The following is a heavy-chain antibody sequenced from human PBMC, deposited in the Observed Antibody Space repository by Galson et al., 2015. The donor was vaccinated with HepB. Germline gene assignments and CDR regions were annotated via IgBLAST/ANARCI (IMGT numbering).Heavy chain of an antibody. Sequence: SLRLSCAASGFTFDDYGMSWVRQVPGKGLECVSGINWNGGGRGYPDSVKGRFTISRDNAKNYLYLQMNSLRAEDTAIYYCAREGGYHGEFDYWGQGILVTVSS. CDR1: GFTFDDYG. CDR2: INWNGGGR. CDR3: AREGGYHGEFDY. V-gene: IGHV3-20*04. J-gene: IGHJ4*02. D-gene: IGHD1-26*01.